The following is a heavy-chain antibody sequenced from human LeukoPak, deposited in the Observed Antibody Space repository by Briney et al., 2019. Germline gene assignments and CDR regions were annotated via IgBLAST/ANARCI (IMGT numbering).Heavy chain of an antibody. J-gene: IGHJ4*02. D-gene: IGHD6-13*01. CDR1: GFTVSSNY. V-gene: IGHV3-53*01. Sequence: PGGSLRLSCAASGFTVSSNYMSWVRQAPGKGLEWVSVIYSGGGTYYADSVKGRFTISRDNSKNTLYLQMNSLRAEDTAVYYCARADISSWYGVDYWGQGTLVTVSS. CDR2: IYSGGGT. CDR3: ARADISSWYGVDY.